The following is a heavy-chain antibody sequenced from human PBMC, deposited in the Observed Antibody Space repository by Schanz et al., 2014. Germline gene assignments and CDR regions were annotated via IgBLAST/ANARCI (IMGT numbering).Heavy chain of an antibody. CDR2: MWNDGIKT. V-gene: IGHV3-33*06. Sequence: QVDLVESGGGVVQPGRSLTLSCAVSTSLFSRSVIHWVRQAPGKGLEWVAVMWNDGIKTHYADSVKGRFTISRDNSKNTLDLQMNSLRAEDTAIYYCAKDLAAVGVFDYWGQGSLVTVSS. J-gene: IGHJ4*02. CDR3: AKDLAAVGVFDY. D-gene: IGHD6-13*01. CDR1: TSLFSRSV.